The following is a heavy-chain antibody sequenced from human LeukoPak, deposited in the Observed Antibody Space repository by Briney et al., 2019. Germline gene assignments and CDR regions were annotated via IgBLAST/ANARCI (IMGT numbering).Heavy chain of an antibody. D-gene: IGHD2-15*01. V-gene: IGHV3-33*01. CDR3: ATQLPYCSGGTCYSLDY. Sequence: GGSLRLSCATSGFTFSTYDMHWVRQAPGKGLEWVAVIWYDGGNKNYADSVKGRFTISRDNSKNTLFLQMNSLRAEDTAVYYCATQLPYCSGGTCYSLDYWGQGTLVTVSS. CDR1: GFTFSTYD. J-gene: IGHJ4*02. CDR2: IWYDGGNK.